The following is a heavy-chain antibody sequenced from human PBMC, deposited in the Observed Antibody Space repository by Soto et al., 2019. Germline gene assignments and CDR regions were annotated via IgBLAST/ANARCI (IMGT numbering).Heavy chain of an antibody. D-gene: IGHD1-26*01. CDR2: INPNSGGT. CDR1: GYTFTGYY. V-gene: IGHV1-2*04. J-gene: IGHJ6*02. Sequence: QVQLVQSGAEVKKPGASVKVSCKASGYTFTGYYMHWVRQAPGQGLEWMGWINPNSGGTNYAQKFQGWVSMTRDTSIRSAYMELSRLRSDDTAVYYCARDLGRRSYGMDVWGQGTTVTVSS. CDR3: ARDLGRRSYGMDV.